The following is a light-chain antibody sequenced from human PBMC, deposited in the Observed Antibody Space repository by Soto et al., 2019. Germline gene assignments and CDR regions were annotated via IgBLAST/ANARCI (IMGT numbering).Light chain of an antibody. J-gene: IGKJ4*01. CDR1: QSLLHRSGYNY. V-gene: IGKV2-28*01. CDR3: MQALQTPLT. Sequence: DIVMTQSPLSLPVTPGEPASISCRSSQSLLHRSGYNYLTSYLQKPEQSPQLLICLGSSRAAGVPDRFSGSGSGTDFTLKISRVESEDVGVYYCMQALQTPLTFVGGTKVEIK. CDR2: LGS.